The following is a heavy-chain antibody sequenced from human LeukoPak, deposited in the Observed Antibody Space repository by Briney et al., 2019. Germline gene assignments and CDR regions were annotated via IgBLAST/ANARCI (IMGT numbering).Heavy chain of an antibody. V-gene: IGHV3-48*01. J-gene: IGHJ3*02. CDR1: GFTFSSYS. Sequence: GGSLRLSCAASGFTFSSYSMNWVRQAPGKGLEWVSYISSSSSTIYYADSVKGRFTISRDNAKNSLYLQMNSLRAEDTAVYYCARGYCSGGSCYHHDAFDIWGQGTMVTVSS. CDR2: ISSSSSTI. D-gene: IGHD2-15*01. CDR3: ARGYCSGGSCYHHDAFDI.